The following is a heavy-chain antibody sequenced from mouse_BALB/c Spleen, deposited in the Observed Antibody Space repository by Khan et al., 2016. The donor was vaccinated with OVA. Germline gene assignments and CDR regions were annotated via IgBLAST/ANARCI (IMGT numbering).Heavy chain of an antibody. CDR2: IYPVDGST. V-gene: IGHV1S56*01. J-gene: IGHJ2*01. Sequence: QVQLKQSGPELVRPGASVKMSCKASGYTLTSYYIHWVKQRPGQGLEWIGWIYPVDGSTKYNEKFKGKTTLTADKSSTTASLLLSSLTSADSAIYFCARGYYGYLDYWGQGTTLTVSS. D-gene: IGHD1-1*01. CDR1: GYTLTSYY. CDR3: ARGYYGYLDY.